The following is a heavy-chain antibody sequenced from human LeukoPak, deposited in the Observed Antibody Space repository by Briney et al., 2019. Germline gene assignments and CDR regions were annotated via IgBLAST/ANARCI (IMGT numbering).Heavy chain of an antibody. V-gene: IGHV3-30*18. J-gene: IGHJ4*02. CDR2: ISYDGSNK. Sequence: GRSLRLSCAASGFTFSSYGMHWVRQAPGKGLEWVAAISYDGSNKYYADSVKGRFTISRDNSKNTLYLQMNSLRAEDTAVYYCAKARRVGSSGSTYYFDYWGQGTLVTVSS. CDR3: AKARRVGSSGSTYYFDY. D-gene: IGHD3-22*01. CDR1: GFTFSSYG.